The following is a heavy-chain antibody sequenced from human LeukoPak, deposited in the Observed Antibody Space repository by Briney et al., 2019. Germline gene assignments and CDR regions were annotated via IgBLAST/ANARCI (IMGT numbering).Heavy chain of an antibody. CDR3: ARDQGLYCSSTSCPTLGHFDY. J-gene: IGHJ4*02. CDR1: GFTFSSYW. CDR2: INSDGSST. D-gene: IGHD2-2*01. V-gene: IGHV3-74*01. Sequence: PGGSLRLSCAASGFTFSSYWMHWVRQAPGKGLVWVSRINSDGSSTSYADSVKGRFTICRDNAKNTLYLQMNSLRAEDTAVYYCARDQGLYCSSTSCPTLGHFDYWGQGTLVTVSS.